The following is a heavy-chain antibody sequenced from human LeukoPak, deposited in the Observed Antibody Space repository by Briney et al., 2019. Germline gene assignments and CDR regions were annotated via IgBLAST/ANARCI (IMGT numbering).Heavy chain of an antibody. V-gene: IGHV3-7*01. J-gene: IGHJ4*02. CDR2: INLDGSDK. D-gene: IGHD6-13*01. CDR1: GFTFSSYY. Sequence: GGSLRLSCVASGFTFSSYYMAWVRQAPGKGLEWVANINLDGSDKYYVDSVKGRFTISRDNAKNSLFLQMNSLRAEDTAVYHCAREVAAGIRAYNYWGQGALVTVSS. CDR3: AREVAAGIRAYNY.